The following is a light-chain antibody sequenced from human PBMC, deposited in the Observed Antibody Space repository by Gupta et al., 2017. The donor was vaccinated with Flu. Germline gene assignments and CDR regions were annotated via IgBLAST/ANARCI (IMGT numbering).Light chain of an antibody. CDR2: EGS. V-gene: IGLV2-14*01. J-gene: IGLJ3*02. CDR3: SSYTSSNTLV. Sequence: QSALTHPASVSGSPGQSITISCTGTSSDVGGYNYVPWYQQHPGKAPKLMIYEGSNRPSGVSDRFSGSKSGNTASLTISGLQAEDEADYYCSSYTSSNTLVFGGGTKLTVL. CDR1: SSDVGGYNY.